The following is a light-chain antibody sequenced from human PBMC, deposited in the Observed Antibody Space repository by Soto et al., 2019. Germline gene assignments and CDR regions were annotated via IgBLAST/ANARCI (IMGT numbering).Light chain of an antibody. Sequence: QPVLTQPPSVSGAPGQRVIITCTGSSSNLGANSGVHWYQQLPGTAPKLLIYDDINRPSGIPDRFSGSKSGTSASLAITGLQAEDEADYYCQSYDRSLSGNVVFGGGTKVTVL. J-gene: IGLJ2*01. CDR1: SSNLGANSG. V-gene: IGLV1-40*01. CDR2: DDI. CDR3: QSYDRSLSGNVV.